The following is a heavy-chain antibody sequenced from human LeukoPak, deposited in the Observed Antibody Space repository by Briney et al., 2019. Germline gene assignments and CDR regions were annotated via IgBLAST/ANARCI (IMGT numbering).Heavy chain of an antibody. CDR1: GGSVSSYY. D-gene: IGHD3-9*01. J-gene: IGHJ4*02. Sequence: SQTLSLTCTVSGGSVSSYYWSWIRQPPGKGLEWIGYIYNSGSTYYNPSLKSRVSISIDTSKNQFSLKLSSVTAADTAVYYCARDRYFIGFDYWGQGTLVTVSS. V-gene: IGHV4-4*08. CDR2: IYNSGST. CDR3: ARDRYFIGFDY.